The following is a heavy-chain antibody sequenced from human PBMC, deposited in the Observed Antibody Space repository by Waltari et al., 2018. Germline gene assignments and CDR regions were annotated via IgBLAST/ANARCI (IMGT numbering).Heavy chain of an antibody. V-gene: IGHV4-34*01. J-gene: IGHJ4*02. D-gene: IGHD3-16*01. CDR2: INHSGNT. CDR1: AGSFSDYY. Sequence: QVQLQQWGAGLLKPSETLSLTCAVYAGSFSDYYWSWIRQPPGKGLEWSGEINHSGNTNYNPSLKSRVTISVDTSKNQFSLKLSSATAADTAVYYCARDPTRLRTFDYWGQGTLVTVSS. CDR3: ARDPTRLRTFDY.